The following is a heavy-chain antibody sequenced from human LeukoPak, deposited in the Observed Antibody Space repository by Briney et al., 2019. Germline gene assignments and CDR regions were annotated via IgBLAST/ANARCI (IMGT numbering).Heavy chain of an antibody. Sequence: SETLSLTCTVSGGSISSSSYYWGWIRQPPGKGLEWIGSIYYSGSTYYNPSLKSRVTISVDTSKNQFSLKLSSVTAADTAVYYCARQRDCSGGSCYNWFDPWGQETLVTVSS. CDR1: GGSISSSSYY. CDR3: ARQRDCSGGSCYNWFDP. CDR2: IYYSGST. J-gene: IGHJ5*02. V-gene: IGHV4-39*01. D-gene: IGHD2-15*01.